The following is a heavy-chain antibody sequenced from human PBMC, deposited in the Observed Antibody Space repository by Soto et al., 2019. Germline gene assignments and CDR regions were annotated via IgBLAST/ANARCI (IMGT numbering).Heavy chain of an antibody. V-gene: IGHV3-53*01. CDR2: IYRGRAT. D-gene: IGHD6-25*01. Sequence: EVQLVESGGGLIQPGGSLRLSCAVSGFSVSNTYMSWVRQAPGKGPGWISVIYRGRATYYADSVKGRFTISRDDSRNTVYLQMNSLTTEDTAVYFCARDRSDSSRADSFDIWGQGTMVTVSS. CDR1: GFSVSNTY. J-gene: IGHJ3*02. CDR3: ARDRSDSSRADSFDI.